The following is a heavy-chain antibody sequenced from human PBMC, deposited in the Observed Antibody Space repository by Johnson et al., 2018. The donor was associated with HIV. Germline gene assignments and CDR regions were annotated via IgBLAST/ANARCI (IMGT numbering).Heavy chain of an antibody. J-gene: IGHJ3*02. D-gene: IGHD5-12*01. CDR3: ARSSRYSAYDSDAFDI. Sequence: VQLVESGGGVVQPGRSLRLSCAASGFIFSDYVIHWVRQAPGKGLEWVSVISADGRNKYSADSVKGRFTISRDNSKNTLYLKMNSLRGDDTAVYYCARSSRYSAYDSDAFDIWGQGTMVTVSS. CDR1: GFIFSDYV. V-gene: IGHV3-30*04. CDR2: ISADGRNK.